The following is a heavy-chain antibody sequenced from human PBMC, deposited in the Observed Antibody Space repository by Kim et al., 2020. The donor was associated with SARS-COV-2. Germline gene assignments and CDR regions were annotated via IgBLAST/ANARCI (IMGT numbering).Heavy chain of an antibody. CDR2: ITQDGSEK. Sequence: GGSLRLSCAASGFTFSSYWMSWVRQSPGKGLEWVANITQDGSEKYYVDSVKGRFTISRDNSKNSLYRQMNSRRAEDTAVYFCARTVGGVAFYIWGQGTMV. CDR1: GFTFSSYW. D-gene: IGHD2-8*02. CDR3: ARTVGGVAFYI. J-gene: IGHJ3*02. V-gene: IGHV3-7*01.